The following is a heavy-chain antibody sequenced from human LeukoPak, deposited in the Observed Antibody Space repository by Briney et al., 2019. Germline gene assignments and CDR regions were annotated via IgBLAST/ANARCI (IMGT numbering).Heavy chain of an antibody. J-gene: IGHJ4*02. D-gene: IGHD2-15*01. CDR3: ARRIIGYCSGGSCSSFDH. V-gene: IGHV3-21*01. CDR2: ISSSSSYI. CDR1: GFTFSSYS. Sequence: PGGSLRLSCAASGFTFSSYSMNWVRQAPGKGLEWVSSISSSSSYIYYADSVKGRFTISRDNAKDSLYLQMNSLRAEDTAVYYCARRIIGYCSGGSCSSFDHWGQGTLVTVSS.